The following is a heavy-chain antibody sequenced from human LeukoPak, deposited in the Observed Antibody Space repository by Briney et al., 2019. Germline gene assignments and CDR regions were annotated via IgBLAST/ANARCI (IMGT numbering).Heavy chain of an antibody. CDR2: INPNSGGT. V-gene: IGHV1-2*04. CDR1: GYTFTGYY. D-gene: IGHD4-17*01. CDR3: ATWVGDYHSGFDY. J-gene: IGHJ4*02. Sequence: ASVKVSCKASGYTFTGYYMHWVRQAPGQGLEWMGWINPNSGGTNYAQKFQGWVTMTEDTSTDTAYMELSSLRSEDTAVYYCATWVGDYHSGFDYWGQGTLVTVSS.